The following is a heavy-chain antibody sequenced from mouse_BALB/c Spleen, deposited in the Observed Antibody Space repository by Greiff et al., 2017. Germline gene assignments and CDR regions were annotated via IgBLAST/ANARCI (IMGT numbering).Heavy chain of an antibody. J-gene: IGHJ4*01. CDR1: GFTFSSFG. CDR3: ARYYGYAMDY. D-gene: IGHD1-1*01. CDR2: ISSGSSTI. Sequence: EVKLVESGGGLVQPGGSRKLSCAASGFTFSSFGMHWVRQAPEKGLEWVAYISSGSSTIYYADTVKGRFTISRDNPKNTLFLQMTSLRSEDTAMYYCARYYGYAMDYWGQGTSVTVSS. V-gene: IGHV5-17*02.